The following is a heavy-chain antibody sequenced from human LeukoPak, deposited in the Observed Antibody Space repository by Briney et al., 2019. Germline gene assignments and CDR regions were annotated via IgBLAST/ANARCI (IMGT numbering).Heavy chain of an antibody. CDR1: VFTPSSAA. CDR3: AKDYYASGSHRYDAFDI. J-gene: IGHJ3*02. CDR2: ICVSVGIT. V-gene: IGHV3-23*01. Sequence: GGSLRLSCAASVFTPSSAAMSWVRQALGEGLGWGSPICVSVGITYYADSVKGGVTISRDNSKNTLYVQMNSLRAEDTAVYYCAKDYYASGSHRYDAFDIWGQGTMVTVSS. D-gene: IGHD3-10*01.